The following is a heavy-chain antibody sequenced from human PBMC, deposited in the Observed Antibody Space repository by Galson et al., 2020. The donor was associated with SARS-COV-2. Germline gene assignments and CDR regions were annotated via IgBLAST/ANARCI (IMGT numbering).Heavy chain of an antibody. J-gene: IGHJ4*02. CDR3: AGDQGYGSVTHYTEF. V-gene: IGHV4-61*01. CDR2: IYYTGRT. Sequence: SETLSLTCTVSGVSVSSDNYFWSWIRQPPGKGLEWIGYIYYTGRTTYNPSLKSRVTISVDTSKRQFSLKLTSVTAADTAVYYCAGDQGYGSVTHYTEFWGQGTLVTVSS. CDR1: GVSVSSDNYF. D-gene: IGHD3-10*01.